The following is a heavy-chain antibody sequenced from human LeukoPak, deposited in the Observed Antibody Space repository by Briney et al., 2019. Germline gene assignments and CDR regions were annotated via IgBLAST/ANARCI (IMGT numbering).Heavy chain of an antibody. D-gene: IGHD2-8*01. Sequence: SVKVSCKASGGTFSSYTISWVRQAPGQGLEWMGRIIPILGIANYAQKFQGRVTITADKSTSTAYMELSSLRSEDTAVYYCASDVWESTYYYYYGMDVWGQGTTVTVSS. CDR2: IIPILGIA. CDR1: GGTFSSYT. CDR3: ASDVWESTYYYYYGMDV. J-gene: IGHJ6*02. V-gene: IGHV1-69*02.